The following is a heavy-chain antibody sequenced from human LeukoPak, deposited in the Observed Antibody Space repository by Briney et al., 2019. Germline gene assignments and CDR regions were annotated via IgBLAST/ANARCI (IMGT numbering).Heavy chain of an antibody. CDR2: IYYSGST. V-gene: IGHV4-59*01. J-gene: IGHJ4*02. Sequence: SETLSLTCTVSGGSISSYYWSWIRQPPGKGLEWIGYIYYSGSTNYNPSLKGRVTISVDTSKNQFSLKLSSVTAADTAVYYCARFGRDDGYNTLNFDYWGQGTLVTVSS. CDR1: GGSISSYY. CDR3: ARFGRDDGYNTLNFDY. D-gene: IGHD5-24*01.